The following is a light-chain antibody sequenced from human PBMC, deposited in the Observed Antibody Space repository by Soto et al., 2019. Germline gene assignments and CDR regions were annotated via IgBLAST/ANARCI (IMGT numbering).Light chain of an antibody. Sequence: QSVLTQPPSVSGAPGQRVTISCTGSSSNIGAGYDVHWYQQRPGTAPKLLIFGNINRPSGVPDRFSGSKSGTSASLAITGLQAEDEGDYYCSSYTSSSTLVVFGGGTQLTVL. J-gene: IGLJ2*01. CDR2: GNI. CDR1: SSNIGAGYD. V-gene: IGLV1-40*01. CDR3: SSYTSSSTLVV.